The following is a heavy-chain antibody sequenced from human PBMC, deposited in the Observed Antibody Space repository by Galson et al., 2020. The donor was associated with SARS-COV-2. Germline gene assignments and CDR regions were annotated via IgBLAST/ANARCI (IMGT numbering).Heavy chain of an antibody. CDR3: ARGPSYDYWSGRYSYYYMDV. CDR2: ISSNGGST. D-gene: IGHD3-3*01. J-gene: IGHJ6*03. Sequence: GGSLRLSCAASGFIFSDYAMHWVRQAPGKGLEYVSAISSNGGSTYNADSVKGRFTISRDDSKNTLFLQMGSLRAEDMAVYYCARGPSYDYWSGRYSYYYMDVWGTGTTVTVSS. V-gene: IGHV3-64*02. CDR1: GFIFSDYA.